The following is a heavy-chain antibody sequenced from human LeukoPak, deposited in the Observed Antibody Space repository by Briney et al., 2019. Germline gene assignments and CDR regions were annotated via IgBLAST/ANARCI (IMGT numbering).Heavy chain of an antibody. CDR2: ISYDGSNK. V-gene: IGHV3-30*03. CDR3: ATTLDRIVGATHFDY. J-gene: IGHJ4*02. CDR1: GFTFSSYG. D-gene: IGHD1-26*01. Sequence: GGPLRLSCAASGFTFSSYGMHWVRQAPGKGLEWVAVISYDGSNKYYADSVRGRFTISRDNSKNTLYLQMNSLRAEDTAVYYCATTLDRIVGATHFDYWGQGTLVTVSS.